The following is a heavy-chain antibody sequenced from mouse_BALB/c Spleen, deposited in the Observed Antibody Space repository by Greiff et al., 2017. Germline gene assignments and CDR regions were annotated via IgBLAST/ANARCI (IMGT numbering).Heavy chain of an antibody. CDR3: ARTYYGSRNAMDY. V-gene: IGHV14-3*02. CDR2: IDPANGNT. D-gene: IGHD1-1*01. CDR1: GFNIKDTY. Sequence: EVQLQESGAELVKPGASVKLSCTASGFNIKDTYMHWVKQRPEQGLEWIGRIDPANGNTKYDPKFQGKATITADTSSNTAYLQLSSLTSEDTAVYYCARTYYGSRNAMDYWGQGTSVTVSS. J-gene: IGHJ4*01.